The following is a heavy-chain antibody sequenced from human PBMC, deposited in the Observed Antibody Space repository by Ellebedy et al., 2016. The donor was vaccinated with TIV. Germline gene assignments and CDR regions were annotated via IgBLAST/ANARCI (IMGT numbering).Heavy chain of an antibody. V-gene: IGHV1-69*06. D-gene: IGHD6-19*01. CDR1: GYTFTSYG. J-gene: IGHJ4*02. CDR2: IIPIFGTA. CDR3: ARAGHSSGWYFEGGS. Sequence: SVKVSXXASGYTFTSYGISWVRQAPGQGLEWMGGIIPIFGTANYAQKFQGRVTITADKSTSTAYMELSSLRSEDTAVYYCARAGHSSGWYFEGGSWGQGTLVTVSS.